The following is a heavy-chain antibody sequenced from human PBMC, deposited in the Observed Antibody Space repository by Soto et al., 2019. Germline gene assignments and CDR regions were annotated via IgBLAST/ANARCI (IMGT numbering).Heavy chain of an antibody. D-gene: IGHD2-21*01. CDR3: ARLVVVAPVPNA. J-gene: IGHJ5*02. Sequence: PSETLSLTCSVSGGSISYNSYYWGWIRQPPGKGLEWVGGIFYTGTTYYSPSLKDRVTISVDTSKNSFSLNLTSVTATDTAVYFCARLVVVAPVPNAWGQGTLVTVSS. V-gene: IGHV4-39*02. CDR1: GGSISYNSYY. CDR2: IFYTGTT.